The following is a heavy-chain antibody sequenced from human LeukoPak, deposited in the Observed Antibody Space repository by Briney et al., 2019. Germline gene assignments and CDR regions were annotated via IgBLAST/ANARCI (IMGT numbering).Heavy chain of an antibody. CDR1: GYTFTFYG. V-gene: IGHV1-18*03. Sequence: ASVTVSFTASGYTFTFYGISWVRQAPGQGLEWMGWSSAYNGNTDYAQKLQGRVTITTDTSTSTAYMQLRSLRSDDMAVYYCARPGRYGGSGWTQDAFDIWGQGTMVTVSS. J-gene: IGHJ3*02. D-gene: IGHD6-19*01. CDR2: SSAYNGNT. CDR3: ARPGRYGGSGWTQDAFDI.